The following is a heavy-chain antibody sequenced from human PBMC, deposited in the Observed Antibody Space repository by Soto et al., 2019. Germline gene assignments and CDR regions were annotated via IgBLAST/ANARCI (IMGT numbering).Heavy chain of an antibody. Sequence: SVKVSCKASGGTFSSYAISWVRQAPGQGLEWMGGIIPIFGTANYAQKFQGRVTITADESTSTAYMELSSLRSEDTAVYYCARSGSYYGEFWYFDYWGQGTLVTVSS. V-gene: IGHV1-69*13. D-gene: IGHD1-26*01. CDR3: ARSGSYYGEFWYFDY. J-gene: IGHJ4*02. CDR1: GGTFSSYA. CDR2: IIPIFGTA.